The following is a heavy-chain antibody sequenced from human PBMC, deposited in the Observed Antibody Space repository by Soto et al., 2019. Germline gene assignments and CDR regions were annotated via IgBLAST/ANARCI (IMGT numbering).Heavy chain of an antibody. V-gene: IGHV1-2*02. CDR2: INPNNGDT. Sequence: ASVKVSCKASGYTFTGYYIHWVRQAPGQGLEWMGWINPNNGDTNNAQKFQGRVSMTRDTSTSTAYMELSSLRFDDTAVYYCARRSGYDYVFDYWGQGTLVTVSS. J-gene: IGHJ4*02. CDR3: ARRSGYDYVFDY. D-gene: IGHD5-12*01. CDR1: GYTFTGYY.